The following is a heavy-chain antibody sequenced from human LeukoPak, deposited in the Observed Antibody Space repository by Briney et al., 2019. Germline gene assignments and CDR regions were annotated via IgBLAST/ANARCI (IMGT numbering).Heavy chain of an antibody. CDR1: GYTFTSYG. Sequence: ASVKVSCKASGYTFTSYGISWVRQAPGQGLEWMGWMSAYNGNTNYAQKLQGRVTMTTDTSTSTAYMELRSLRSDDTAVYYCARESPYSSNWYGDDWFAPWGQGTLVTVSS. J-gene: IGHJ5*02. D-gene: IGHD6-13*01. CDR3: ARESPYSSNWYGDDWFAP. V-gene: IGHV1-18*01. CDR2: MSAYNGNT.